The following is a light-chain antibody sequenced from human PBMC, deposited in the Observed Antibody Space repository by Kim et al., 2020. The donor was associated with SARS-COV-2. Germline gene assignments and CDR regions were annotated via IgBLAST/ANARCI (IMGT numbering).Light chain of an antibody. CDR3: QKSNSTPRT. CDR1: QGISSY. J-gene: IGKJ1*01. CDR2: GAS. Sequence: AFVGDRVTITCRARQGISSYLAWYQQKPGKVPKLLIYGASTLQSGVPSRFSGSGSGTDFTITISSLQPEDDATYFCQKSNSTPRTFGQGTKVDIK. V-gene: IGKV1-27*01.